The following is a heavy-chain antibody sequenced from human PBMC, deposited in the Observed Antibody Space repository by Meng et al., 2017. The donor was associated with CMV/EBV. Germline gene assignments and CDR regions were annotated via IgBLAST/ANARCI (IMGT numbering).Heavy chain of an antibody. Sequence: VPGGSISSYYWSWIRQPAGKGLEWIGRIYTSGSTNYNPSLKSRVTMSVDTSKNQFSLKLSSVTAADTAVYYCARDRWGSGWKLFDYWGQGTLVTVSS. D-gene: IGHD6-19*01. CDR2: IYTSGST. V-gene: IGHV4-4*07. J-gene: IGHJ4*02. CDR1: GGSISSYY. CDR3: ARDRWGSGWKLFDY.